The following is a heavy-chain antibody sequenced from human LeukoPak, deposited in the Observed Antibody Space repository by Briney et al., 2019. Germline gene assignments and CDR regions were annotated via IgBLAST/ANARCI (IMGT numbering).Heavy chain of an antibody. CDR2: INHSGST. J-gene: IGHJ5*02. V-gene: IGHV4-34*01. Sequence: KPSETLSLTCAVYGGSFSGYYWSWLRQPPGKGLEWIGEINHSGSTNYNPSLKSRVTTSVDTSKNQFSLKLSSVTAADTAVYYCARGGTAHYYGSGRPNWFDPWGQGTLVTVSS. D-gene: IGHD3-10*01. CDR1: GGSFSGYY. CDR3: ARGGTAHYYGSGRPNWFDP.